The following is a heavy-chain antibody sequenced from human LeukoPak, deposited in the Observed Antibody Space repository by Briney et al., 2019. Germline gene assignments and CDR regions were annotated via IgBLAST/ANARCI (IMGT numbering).Heavy chain of an antibody. CDR1: GGTFSSYA. D-gene: IGHD3-9*01. J-gene: IGHJ4*02. CDR2: IIPIFGTA. Sequence: ASVKVSCKASGGTFSSYAISWVRQAPGQGLEWMGGIIPIFGTANYAQKFQGRVTITADESTSTAYMELSSLRSEDTAVYYCAVLRYFGWYDYFDYWGQGTLVTVSS. CDR3: AVLRYFGWYDYFDY. V-gene: IGHV1-69*01.